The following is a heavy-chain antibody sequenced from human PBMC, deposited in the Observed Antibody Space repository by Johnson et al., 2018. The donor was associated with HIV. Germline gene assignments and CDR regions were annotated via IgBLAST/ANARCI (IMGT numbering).Heavy chain of an antibody. CDR2: IKSKTDGGTT. V-gene: IGHV3-15*01. J-gene: IGHJ3*02. Sequence: VQLVESGGGLVKPGGSLRLSCAASGFTFSHAWMTWVRQAPGKGLEWVGRIKSKTDGGTTDYAAPVKGRFTISRDDSKNTLYLQMNNLKTEDKAVYYCTTLADSSSSMYAFDIWGQGTMVTVSS. CDR3: TTLADSSSSMYAFDI. D-gene: IGHD6-6*01. CDR1: GFTFSHAW.